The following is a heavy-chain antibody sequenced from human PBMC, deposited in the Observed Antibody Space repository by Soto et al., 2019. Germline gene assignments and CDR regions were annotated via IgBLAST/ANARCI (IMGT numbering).Heavy chain of an antibody. CDR2: MDPNSGST. V-gene: IGHV1-8*01. CDR3: ARERKFDFWRKGLDV. Sequence: GASVKVSCKASGYTFTTYDINWVRQAPGQGLEWLGWMDPNSGSTGYAQNFQGRITMTGNISRNTAHMELSSLQSEDTAVYYCARERKFDFWRKGLDVWGQGTTVTVSS. CDR1: GYTFTTYD. J-gene: IGHJ6*02. D-gene: IGHD3-3*01.